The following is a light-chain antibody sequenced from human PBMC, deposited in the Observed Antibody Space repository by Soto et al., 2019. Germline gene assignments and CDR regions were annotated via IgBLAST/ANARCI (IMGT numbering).Light chain of an antibody. Sequence: QLVLTQSSSASASLGSSVKLTCTLSSGHSSYIIAWHQQQPGKAPRYLMKLEGSGSYNKGSGVPDRFSGSSSGADRYLTISNLQFEDEADYYCETWDSNPRVFGGGTKLT. CDR3: ETWDSNPRV. CDR2: LEGSGSY. V-gene: IGLV4-60*02. CDR1: SGHSSYI. J-gene: IGLJ2*01.